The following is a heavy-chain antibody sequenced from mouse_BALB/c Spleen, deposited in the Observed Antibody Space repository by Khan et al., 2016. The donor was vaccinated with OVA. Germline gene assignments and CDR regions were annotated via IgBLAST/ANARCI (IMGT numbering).Heavy chain of an antibody. CDR1: GHTFTKYG. CDR2: INTYTGEP. CDR3: ARPTCLSCVMDY. J-gene: IGHJ4*01. V-gene: IGHV9-3-1*01. Sequence: QIQLVQSGPELKKPGETVKISCKASGHTFTKYGMNWVKQAPGKGLKWMGWINTYTGEPTYADDFNGRFAFSLETSASTAYLQINNLKNEDTATVYCARPTCLSCVMDYGGQGTAVTVSS.